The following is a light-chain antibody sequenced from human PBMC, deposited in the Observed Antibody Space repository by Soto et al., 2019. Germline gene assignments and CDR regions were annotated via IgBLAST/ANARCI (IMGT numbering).Light chain of an antibody. Sequence: QSALTQPRSVSGSPGQSVTVSCTGTSSDVGDYDFVSWFQQRPGKAPKLMIYDVSKRPSGVPDRFSGSKSGNTASLTISGLQTDDEADYYCCSYAGTYSYVFGPGTKV. CDR2: DVS. CDR3: CSYAGTYSYV. V-gene: IGLV2-11*01. J-gene: IGLJ1*01. CDR1: SSDVGDYDF.